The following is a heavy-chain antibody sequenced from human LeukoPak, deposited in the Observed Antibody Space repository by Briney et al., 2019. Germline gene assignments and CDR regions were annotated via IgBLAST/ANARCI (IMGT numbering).Heavy chain of an antibody. CDR2: IYHSGST. Sequence: SETLSLTCAVSGDSISGANWWSWVRQPPGKGLEWIGEIYHSGSTNYNPSLKSRVTISVDKSKNQFSLKLSSVTAADTAVYYCARASSGWRFDYWGQGTLVTVSS. V-gene: IGHV4-4*02. CDR3: ARASSGWRFDY. CDR1: GDSISGANW. J-gene: IGHJ4*02. D-gene: IGHD6-19*01.